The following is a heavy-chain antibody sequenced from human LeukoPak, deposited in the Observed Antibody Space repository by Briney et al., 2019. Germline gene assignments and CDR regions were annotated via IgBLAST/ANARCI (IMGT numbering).Heavy chain of an antibody. V-gene: IGHV3-74*01. CDR3: AKDHYWSIDY. Sequence: GGALRLSCAASGFSFSSNWMHWVRHAPGQGLVWVSRIKGDGISTNYADSVKGRFTISRDIAKNTLYLQMNSLRAEDTGVYYCAKDHYWSIDYWGRGTLVTVSS. D-gene: IGHD3-3*01. CDR1: GFSFSSNW. J-gene: IGHJ4*02. CDR2: IKGDGIST.